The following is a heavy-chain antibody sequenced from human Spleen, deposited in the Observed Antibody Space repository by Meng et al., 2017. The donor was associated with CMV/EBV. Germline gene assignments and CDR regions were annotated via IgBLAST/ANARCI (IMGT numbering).Heavy chain of an antibody. CDR2: IYYSGST. CDR1: GFTFSSYE. CDR3: ARRRTYYDFWRLYYYGMDV. V-gene: IGHV4-59*12. D-gene: IGHD3-3*01. Sequence: GSLRLSCAASGFTFSSYEMNWVRQPPGKGLEWIGYIYYSGSTNYNPSLKSRVTLSVDTSKNQFSLKLSSVTAADTAVYYCARRRTYYDFWRLYYYGMDVWGQGTTVTVSS. J-gene: IGHJ6*02.